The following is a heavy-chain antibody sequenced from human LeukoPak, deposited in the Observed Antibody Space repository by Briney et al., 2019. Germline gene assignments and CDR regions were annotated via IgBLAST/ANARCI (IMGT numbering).Heavy chain of an antibody. Sequence: ASVKVSCKASGYAFGDYYIHWVRQAPGQGLEWMGWINPNSGGTNYAQNFQGRVTMTRDTSISTAYMELSGLISDDTAVYYCARPHGSHGFDPWGQGTLVTVSS. V-gene: IGHV1-2*02. J-gene: IGHJ5*02. CDR2: INPNSGGT. CDR1: GYAFGDYY. D-gene: IGHD1-26*01. CDR3: ARPHGSHGFDP.